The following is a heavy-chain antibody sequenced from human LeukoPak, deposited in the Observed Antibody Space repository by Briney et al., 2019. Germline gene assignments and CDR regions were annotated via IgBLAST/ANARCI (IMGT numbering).Heavy chain of an antibody. CDR3: ARDLVGGYYDSSGYRWFDP. J-gene: IGHJ5*02. Sequence: ASVTVSCKASGYTFTGYYMHWVRQAPGQGLEWMGWINPNSGGTNYAQKFQGRVTMTRDTSISTAYMELSRLRSDDTAVYYCARDLVGGYYDSSGYRWFDPWGQGTLVTVSS. D-gene: IGHD3-22*01. CDR1: GYTFTGYY. V-gene: IGHV1-2*02. CDR2: INPNSGGT.